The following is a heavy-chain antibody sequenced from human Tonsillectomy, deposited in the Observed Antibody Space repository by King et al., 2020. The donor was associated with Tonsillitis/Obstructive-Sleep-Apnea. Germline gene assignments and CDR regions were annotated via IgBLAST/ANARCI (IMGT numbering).Heavy chain of an antibody. CDR3: ARGGAATSYYYYYMDV. V-gene: IGHV4-59*01. Sequence: VQLQESGPGLVKPSETLSLTCTVSGGSISSYYWSWIRQPPGEGLEWVGYIYYSGSTNYNPSLQSRVTISVDTSKNQFSLKLSSVTAADTAVYYCARGGAATSYYYYYMDVWGKGTTVTVSS. CDR2: IYYSGST. D-gene: IGHD5-24*01. J-gene: IGHJ6*03. CDR1: GGSISSYY.